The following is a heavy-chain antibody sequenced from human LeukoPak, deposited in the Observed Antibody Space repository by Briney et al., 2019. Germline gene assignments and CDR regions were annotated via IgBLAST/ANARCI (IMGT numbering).Heavy chain of an antibody. CDR2: INHSGST. CDR1: GGSFSGYY. J-gene: IGHJ5*02. V-gene: IGHV4-34*01. Sequence: SETLSLTCAVYGGSFSGYYWSWIRQPPGKGLEWIGEINHSGSTNYNPSLKSRVTISVDTSKNQFSLKLSSVTAADTAVYYCARRKGYVGWFDPWGQGTLVTASS. D-gene: IGHD1-1*01. CDR3: ARRKGYVGWFDP.